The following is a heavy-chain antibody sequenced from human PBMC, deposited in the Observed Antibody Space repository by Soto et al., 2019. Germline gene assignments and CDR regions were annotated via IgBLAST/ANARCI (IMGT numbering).Heavy chain of an antibody. J-gene: IGHJ4*02. V-gene: IGHV4-34*01. D-gene: IGHD2-21*01. CDR3: AKLWRH. Sequence: SETLSLTCAVSGGSFSGYYRSWIRQSPGKGLEWIGEISGSGATNYNPALRSRVSLSLDTSKNQFSLKLNSVTAADTAVYYCAKLWRHWGQGTLVTVSS. CDR2: ISGSGAT. CDR1: GGSFSGYY.